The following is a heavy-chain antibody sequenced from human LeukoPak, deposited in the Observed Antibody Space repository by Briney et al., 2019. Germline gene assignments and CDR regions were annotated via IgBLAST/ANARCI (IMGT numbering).Heavy chain of an antibody. CDR3: ARGVVAATFYYYMDV. V-gene: IGHV1-2*02. Sequence: ASVKVSCKTFGYTFTSYHMHWVRQAPGQGPEWMGWINPNSGGTNYAPKFQGRVSMTRDTSISTAYMELSRLRSDDTAVYYCARGVVAATFYYYMDVWGKGTTVTVSS. D-gene: IGHD2-15*01. CDR1: GYTFTSYH. CDR2: INPNSGGT. J-gene: IGHJ6*03.